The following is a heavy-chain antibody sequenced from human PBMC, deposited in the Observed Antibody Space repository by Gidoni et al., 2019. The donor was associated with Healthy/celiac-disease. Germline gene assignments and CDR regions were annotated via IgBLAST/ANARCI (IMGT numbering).Heavy chain of an antibody. V-gene: IGHV1-69*01. CDR3: ARALCGYSGYDLDGGLCYFDY. D-gene: IGHD5-12*01. Sequence: QVQLVQSGAEVKKPGSSVKVSCKASGGTFRSYALSWGRQAPGQGLEWMGGIIPIFGTANYAQKFQGRVTITADESTSTAYMELSSLRSEDTAVYYCARALCGYSGYDLDGGLCYFDYWGQGTLVTVSS. CDR1: GGTFRSYA. J-gene: IGHJ4*02. CDR2: IIPIFGTA.